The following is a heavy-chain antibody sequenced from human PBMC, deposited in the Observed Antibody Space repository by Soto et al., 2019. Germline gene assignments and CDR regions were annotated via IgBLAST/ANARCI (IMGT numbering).Heavy chain of an antibody. J-gene: IGHJ6*02. D-gene: IGHD3-10*01. Sequence: PGESLKISCQGSGYSFANYWIAWVRQMPGKGLELVGVIYPGDSDTRYSPSFRGQVTISADKSISHVYLQWSSLKASDTAMYYCARNRLRQYYYGMDVWGQGTTVNVSS. CDR3: ARNRLRQYYYGMDV. CDR1: GYSFANYW. V-gene: IGHV5-51*01. CDR2: IYPGDSDT.